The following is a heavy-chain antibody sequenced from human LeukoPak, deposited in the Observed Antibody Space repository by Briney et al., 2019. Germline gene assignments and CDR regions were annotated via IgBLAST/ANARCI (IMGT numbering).Heavy chain of an antibody. CDR3: VKYGGILIRDFDY. J-gene: IGHJ4*02. CDR2: ISSDGGTT. Sequence: GGSLTLSCSASVYIFRGYYMHWVRQAPGKGLEYVSGISSDGGTTSYTDSVNDRFTISRDNSRNTLYLHMSSLRAEDTAVYFCVKYGGILIRDFDYWGQGTRATVSS. CDR1: VYIFRGYY. V-gene: IGHV3-64D*06. D-gene: IGHD4/OR15-4a*01.